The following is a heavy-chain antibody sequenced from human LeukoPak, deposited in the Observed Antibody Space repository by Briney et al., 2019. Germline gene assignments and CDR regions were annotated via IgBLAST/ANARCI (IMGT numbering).Heavy chain of an antibody. Sequence: GGSLRLSCAASGFIFSNYAMHWVRQAPGKGLEWVAIIPYDGSNEYYADSVKGRFTISRDNSKNTLYLQMNSLRAEDTAVYYCATVGFDIWGQGTMVTVSS. CDR1: GFIFSNYA. D-gene: IGHD1-26*01. CDR3: ATVGFDI. V-gene: IGHV3-30*04. CDR2: IPYDGSNE. J-gene: IGHJ3*02.